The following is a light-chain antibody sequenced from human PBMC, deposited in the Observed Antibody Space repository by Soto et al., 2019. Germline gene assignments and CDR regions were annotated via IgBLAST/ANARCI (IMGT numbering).Light chain of an antibody. V-gene: IGLV2-14*01. J-gene: IGLJ1*01. Sequence: QSVLTQPASVSGSPGQSITISCTGTSTDVGGYNYVFWYQHHSGKAPKLLIYEVTNRPSGISDRFSGSKSVNTASLTISGLQAEDESDYYCGSYSSTDTPFVFGTGTKVTVL. CDR1: STDVGGYNY. CDR3: GSYSSTDTPFV. CDR2: EVT.